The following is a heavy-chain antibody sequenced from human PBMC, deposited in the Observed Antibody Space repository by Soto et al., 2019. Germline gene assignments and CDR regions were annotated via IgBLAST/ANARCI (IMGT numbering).Heavy chain of an antibody. D-gene: IGHD3-16*01. V-gene: IGHV3-30*18. CDR2: ISYDGNYI. J-gene: IGHJ6*02. CDR3: AKGILSATIGPYAMDV. CDR1: GFAFSSYA. Sequence: GVSLRLSCEASGFAFSSYAMHWVRQAPGKGLEWVGVISYDGNYIYYAGSVKGRFTISRDNSKNTLYVQVNSLRPEDTAVYYCAKGILSATIGPYAMDVWGQGTTVTVSS.